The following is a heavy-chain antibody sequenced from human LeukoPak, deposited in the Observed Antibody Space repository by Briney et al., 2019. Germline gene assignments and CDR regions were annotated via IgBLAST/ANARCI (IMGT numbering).Heavy chain of an antibody. CDR2: IYYSGST. CDR1: GGSISSYY. Sequence: SETLSLTCSVSGGSISSYYWSWIRQPPGKGLEWIGYIYYSGSTNYNPSLKSRVTISVDRSKNQFSLKLSSVTATDTAVYYCARPSPPGDGYNPSDYWGQGSLVIVSS. CDR3: ARPSPPGDGYNPSDY. V-gene: IGHV4-59*12. D-gene: IGHD5-24*01. J-gene: IGHJ4*02.